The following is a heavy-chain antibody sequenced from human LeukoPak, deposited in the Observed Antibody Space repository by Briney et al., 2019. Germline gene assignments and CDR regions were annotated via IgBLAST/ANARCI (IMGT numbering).Heavy chain of an antibody. V-gene: IGHV4-59*01. Sequence: SETLSLTCTVSGGSISSYYWSWIRQPPGKGLEWIGYIYYSGSTNYNPSLKSRVTISVDTSKNQFSLKLSSVTAADTAVYYCARVYCSSTSCYDVYWFDPWGQGTLVTVSS. J-gene: IGHJ5*02. CDR1: GGSISSYY. CDR3: ARVYCSSTSCYDVYWFDP. D-gene: IGHD2-2*01. CDR2: IYYSGST.